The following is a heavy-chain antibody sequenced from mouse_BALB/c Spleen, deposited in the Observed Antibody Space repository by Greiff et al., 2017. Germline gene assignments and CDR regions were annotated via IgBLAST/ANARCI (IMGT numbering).Heavy chain of an antibody. CDR2: INSNGGST. CDR1: GFTFSSYY. CDR3: ARQTPYGNYVGWFAY. D-gene: IGHD2-1*01. J-gene: IGHJ3*01. V-gene: IGHV5-6-2*01. Sequence: EVKVVESGGGLVKLGGSLKLSCAASGFTFSSYYMSWVRQTPEKRLELVAAINSNGGSTYYPDTVKGLFTISRDNAKNTLYLQMSSLKSEDTAMYYCARQTPYGNYVGWFAYWGQGTLVTVSA.